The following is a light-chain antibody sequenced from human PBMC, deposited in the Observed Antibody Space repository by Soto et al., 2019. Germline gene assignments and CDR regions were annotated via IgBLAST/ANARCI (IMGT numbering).Light chain of an antibody. CDR3: CSSAGGFTWV. CDR2: YVS. J-gene: IGLJ3*02. CDR1: SSDV. Sequence: QYALTQPRSVSGSPGQSVTISCTGTSSDVVSWYQQRPGKAPKLIIFYVSQRPSGVPDRFSASKSGNTASLTISGLQAEDEADYYCCSSAGGFTWVFGGGTKVTVL. V-gene: IGLV2-11*01.